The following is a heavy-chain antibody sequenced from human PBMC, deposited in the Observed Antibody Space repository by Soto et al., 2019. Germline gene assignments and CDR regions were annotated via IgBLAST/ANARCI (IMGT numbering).Heavy chain of an antibody. CDR1: GFSLSSSGVG. J-gene: IGHJ4*02. Sequence: QITLKESGPTLVKPTQTLTLTCTFSGFSLSSSGVGVGWIRQPPGKALEWLALIYWDDDKRYSPSLKTRLTTTKDTSNDQVVLTMTNMDPVDTATYYCAHRPPTGGSYPFDYWGQGTLVTVSS. D-gene: IGHD2-15*01. V-gene: IGHV2-5*02. CDR2: IYWDDDK. CDR3: AHRPPTGGSYPFDY.